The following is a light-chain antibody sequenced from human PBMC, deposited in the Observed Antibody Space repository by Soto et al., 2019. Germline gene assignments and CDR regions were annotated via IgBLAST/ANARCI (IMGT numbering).Light chain of an antibody. J-gene: IGKJ5*01. Sequence: EIVMTQSPATLSVSPGERVTLSCRASQSISSNLAWYQQKPGQAPSLLMYGTSTRTTGIPARFSGSRSGTEFTLTISSLQSEDFAVYYCQQYNTWSSITFGQGTRLDIK. V-gene: IGKV3-15*01. CDR1: QSISSN. CDR3: QQYNTWSSIT. CDR2: GTS.